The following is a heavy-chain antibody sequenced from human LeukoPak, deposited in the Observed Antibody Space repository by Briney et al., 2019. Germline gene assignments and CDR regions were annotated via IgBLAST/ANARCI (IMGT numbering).Heavy chain of an antibody. J-gene: IGHJ5*02. V-gene: IGHV3-30*18. D-gene: IGHD5-24*01. CDR1: GFTFSSYG. Sequence: PGGSLRLSCAASGFTFSSYGMHWVRQAPGKGLEWVAVISYDGSNKYYADSVKGRFTISRDNSKNTLYLQMNSLRAEDTAEYYCAKDLGDGYNSNWFDPWGQGTLVTVSS. CDR3: AKDLGDGYNSNWFDP. CDR2: ISYDGSNK.